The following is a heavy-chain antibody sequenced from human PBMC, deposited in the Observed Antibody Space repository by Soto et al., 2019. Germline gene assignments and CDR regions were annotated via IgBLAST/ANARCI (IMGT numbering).Heavy chain of an antibody. V-gene: IGHV3-66*01. Sequence: EVQLVESGGDLVQPGGSLRLSCAASGFSVSSKYMSWVRQAPGKGLEWVSLIQSGGTTYYAGSVKGRFTISRDYSENTLFLQMNSLRVEDTAVYYCTRDDVHFHGDRYYGLPMDVWGKGTTVTVSA. J-gene: IGHJ6*04. CDR3: TRDDVHFHGDRYYGLPMDV. CDR1: GFSVSSKY. CDR2: IQSGGTT. D-gene: IGHD2-15*01.